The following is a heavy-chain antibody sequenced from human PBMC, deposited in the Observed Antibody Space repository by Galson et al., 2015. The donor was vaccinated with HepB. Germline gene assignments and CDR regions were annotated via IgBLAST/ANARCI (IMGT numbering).Heavy chain of an antibody. CDR2: IWYDGSNK. CDR1: GFTFSSYG. Sequence: LRLSCAASGFTFSSYGMHWVRQAPGKGLEWVAVIWYDGSNKYYADSVKGRFTISRDNSKNTQYLQMNSLRAEDTAVYYCARDWVRIAAAGLYYYYGMDVWGQGTTVTVSS. CDR3: ARDWVRIAAAGLYYYYGMDV. V-gene: IGHV3-33*01. J-gene: IGHJ6*02. D-gene: IGHD6-13*01.